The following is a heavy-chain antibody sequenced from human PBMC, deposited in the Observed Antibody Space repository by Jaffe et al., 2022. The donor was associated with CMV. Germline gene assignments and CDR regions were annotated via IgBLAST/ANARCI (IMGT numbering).Heavy chain of an antibody. J-gene: IGHJ4*02. V-gene: IGHV3-33*08. CDR2: IWYDGSNK. CDR3: ARDPSYGYSYGQFDY. Sequence: QVQLVESGGGVVQPGRSLRLSCAASGFTFSSYGMHWVRQAPGKGLEWVAVIWYDGSNKYYADSVKGRFTISRDNSKNTLYLQMNSLRAEDTAVYYCARDPSYGYSYGQFDYWGQGTLVTVSS. D-gene: IGHD5-18*01. CDR1: GFTFSSYG.